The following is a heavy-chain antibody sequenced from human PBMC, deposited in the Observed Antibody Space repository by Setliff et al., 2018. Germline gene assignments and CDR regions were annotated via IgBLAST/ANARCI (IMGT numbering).Heavy chain of an antibody. J-gene: IGHJ4*02. CDR1: GFTFSTYA. Sequence: GGSLRLSCAASGFTFSTYAMNWLRQAPGKGLEWVSYISSSSGLIYYADSVKGRFTISRDEAKNSLYLQMNSLRTEDTAVYYCARSAVVVPAAAKFDYWGPGTLVTVSS. D-gene: IGHD2-2*01. V-gene: IGHV3-48*01. CDR2: ISSSSGLI. CDR3: ARSAVVVPAAAKFDY.